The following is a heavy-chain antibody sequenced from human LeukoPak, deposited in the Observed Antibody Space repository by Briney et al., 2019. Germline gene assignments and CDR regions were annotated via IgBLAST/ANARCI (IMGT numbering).Heavy chain of an antibody. Sequence: ASVKVSCKASGYTFTSYYMHWVRQAPGQGLEWMGIINPSGGSTSYAQKFQGRVTMARDTSITTAYMELSSLRSDDTAVYYCARSPPIWNYVDYFDYWGQGVLVSVSS. J-gene: IGHJ4*02. CDR2: INPSGGST. V-gene: IGHV1-46*01. CDR1: GYTFTSYY. CDR3: ARSPPIWNYVDYFDY. D-gene: IGHD1-7*01.